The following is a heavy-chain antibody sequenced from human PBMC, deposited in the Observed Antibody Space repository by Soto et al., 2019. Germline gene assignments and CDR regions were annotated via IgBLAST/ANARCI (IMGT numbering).Heavy chain of an antibody. CDR1: GFTSSGYY. J-gene: IGHJ6*02. D-gene: IGHD5-12*01. CDR2: ISYDGSTE. CDR3: TKDDGYNDSTYYHYFGMDV. V-gene: IGHV3-30*18. Sequence: PGGSLRLSCAASGFTSSGYYMHWVRQAPGKGLEWVAVISYDGSTEYYADSVKGRFTISRDNSANRLFLQMNSLRPEDTAVYYCTKDDGYNDSTYYHYFGMDVWGQGTTVTVSS.